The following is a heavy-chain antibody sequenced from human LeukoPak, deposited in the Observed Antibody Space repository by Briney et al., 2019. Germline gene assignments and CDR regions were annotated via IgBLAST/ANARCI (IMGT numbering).Heavy chain of an antibody. CDR2: INGGGGST. Sequence: GGSLRLSCAASGFTFSSYAMSWVRQAPGKGLEWVSAINGGGGSTYYADSVKGRFTISRDNSKNTLYLQMNSLRAEDTAVYYCAKDPLPQQLVTTSWIISVYFQHWGQGILVTVSS. CDR3: AKDPLPQQLVTTSWIISVYFQH. J-gene: IGHJ1*01. V-gene: IGHV3-23*01. CDR1: GFTFSSYA. D-gene: IGHD6-13*01.